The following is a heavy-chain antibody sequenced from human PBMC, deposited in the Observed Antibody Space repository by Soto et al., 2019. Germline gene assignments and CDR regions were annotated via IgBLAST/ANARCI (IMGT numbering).Heavy chain of an antibody. V-gene: IGHV4-30-4*01. Sequence: QVQLQESGPGLVKPSQTLSLTCTVSGGSISSGDYYWSWVRQPPGKGLEWIGYIYYSGSTYYNPYPKSRVTISVDTSKTRFSLKLSSVTAADPAVYYCARRLIAAAVTAWFDPWGQGTLVTVSS. J-gene: IGHJ5*02. D-gene: IGHD6-13*01. CDR2: IYYSGST. CDR3: ARRLIAAAVTAWFDP. CDR1: GGSISSGDYY.